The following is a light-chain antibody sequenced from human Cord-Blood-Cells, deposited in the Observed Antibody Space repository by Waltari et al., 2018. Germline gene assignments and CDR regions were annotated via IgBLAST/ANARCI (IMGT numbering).Light chain of an antibody. CDR1: QSISSY. CDR2: AAS. J-gene: IGKJ2*03. CDR3: QQSYSTPYS. V-gene: IGKV1-39*01. Sequence: DIQLTQSPSSLSASVADRVTITCRASQSISSYLNWYQQKPGKAPKLLIYAASSLQSGVPERFSGSGSGTDFTLTISSLQPEDFATYYCQQSYSTPYSFGQGTKLEIK.